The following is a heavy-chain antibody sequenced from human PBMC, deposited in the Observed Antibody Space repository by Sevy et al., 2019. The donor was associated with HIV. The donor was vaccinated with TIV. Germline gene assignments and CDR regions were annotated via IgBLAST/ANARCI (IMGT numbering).Heavy chain of an antibody. Sequence: GGSLRLSCAASGFTFSSYGMHWVRQAPGKGLEWVAVIWYDGSNKYYADSVKGRFTISRENSKNRLYLQLNSLRAEDTAVYYCARGRLVQGRYYYYYYGMDVWGQGTTVTVSS. D-gene: IGHD1-1*01. CDR1: GFTFSSYG. V-gene: IGHV3-33*01. CDR2: IWYDGSNK. CDR3: ARGRLVQGRYYYYYYGMDV. J-gene: IGHJ6*02.